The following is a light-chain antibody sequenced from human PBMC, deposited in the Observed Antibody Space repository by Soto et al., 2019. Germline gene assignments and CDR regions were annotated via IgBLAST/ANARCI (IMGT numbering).Light chain of an antibody. CDR3: QQYNSYSRT. CDR2: GAS. Sequence: MSHSLPTLSLSPEEKAPPSPRASQSVSSNLAWYQQKPGKAPRLLIYGASSLQNGVPSRFSGSGSGTEFTLTISSLQPDDFATYYCQQYNSYSRTFGQGTKVDIK. CDR1: QSVSSN. V-gene: IGKV1-5*01. J-gene: IGKJ1*01.